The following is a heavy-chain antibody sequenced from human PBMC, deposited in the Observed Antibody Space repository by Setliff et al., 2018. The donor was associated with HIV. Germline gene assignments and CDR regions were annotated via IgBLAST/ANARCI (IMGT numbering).Heavy chain of an antibody. CDR3: AREYSSSSANWYFDL. D-gene: IGHD6-6*01. V-gene: IGHV4-61*02. J-gene: IGHJ2*01. Sequence: PSETLSLTCTVSNGSINSGSYYWSWIRQPAGKRLEWIGRTYTSENTNYNPSFKSRVTISVDVSKNQFYLKLSSVTAADTAVYYCAREYSSSSANWYFDLWGRGTLVTV. CDR2: TYTSENT. CDR1: NGSINSGSYY.